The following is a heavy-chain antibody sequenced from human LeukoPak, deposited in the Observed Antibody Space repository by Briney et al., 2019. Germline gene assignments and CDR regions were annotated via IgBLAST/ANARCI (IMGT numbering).Heavy chain of an antibody. CDR3: ARASLGSGWYYHFDY. J-gene: IGHJ4*02. D-gene: IGHD6-19*01. CDR2: IYSGGST. CDR1: GFTVNSSY. V-gene: IGHV3-53*01. Sequence: GGSLRLSCAASGFTVNSSYMSWVRQAPGKGLEWVSVIYSGGSTYYADSVKGRFTISRDNAKNTLYLQMNSLRAEDTAVYYCARASLGSGWYYHFDYWGQGTLVTVSS.